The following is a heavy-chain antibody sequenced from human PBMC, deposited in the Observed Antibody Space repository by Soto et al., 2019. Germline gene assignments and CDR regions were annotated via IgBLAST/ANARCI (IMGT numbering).Heavy chain of an antibody. CDR3: ARGRGRYDFWSGYYLPPEY. D-gene: IGHD3-3*01. CDR1: GGSISSYY. V-gene: IGHV4-59*12. CDR2: IYYSGST. J-gene: IGHJ4*02. Sequence: SETLSLTCTVSGGSISSYYWSWILQPPGKGLEWIGYIYYSGSTNYNPSLKSRVTISVDTSKNQFSLKLSSVTAADTGVYYCARGRGRYDFWSGYYLPPEYWGQGTLVTVS.